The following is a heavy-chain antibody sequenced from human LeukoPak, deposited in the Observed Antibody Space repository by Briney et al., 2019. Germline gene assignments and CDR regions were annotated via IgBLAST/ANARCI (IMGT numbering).Heavy chain of an antibody. V-gene: IGHV3-20*04. J-gene: IGHJ4*02. CDR2: INWNGGST. CDR1: GFTFDDYG. Sequence: AGGSLSLSCAASGFTFDDYGMSWVRQAPGKGLEWVSGINWNGGSTGYADSVKGRFTISRDNAKNSLYLQMNSLRAEDTALYYCARAGLRYCSSTSCYYFDYWGQGTLVTVSS. CDR3: ARAGLRYCSSTSCYYFDY. D-gene: IGHD2-2*01.